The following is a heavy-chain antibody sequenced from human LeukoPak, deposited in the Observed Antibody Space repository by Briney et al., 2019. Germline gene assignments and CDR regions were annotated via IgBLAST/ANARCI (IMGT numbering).Heavy chain of an antibody. Sequence: GASVTVSCKASGYTFTSYWIQWVRQAPGQGLEWMGLINPDGGSTAYAHRFQGRVIMTRDTSTSTAYMDLSSLRSEDTAVYHCARAPRNSSTMLDSWGQGTLVTVSS. D-gene: IGHD6-13*01. CDR1: GYTFTSYW. V-gene: IGHV1-46*01. J-gene: IGHJ5*01. CDR2: INPDGGST. CDR3: ARAPRNSSTMLDS.